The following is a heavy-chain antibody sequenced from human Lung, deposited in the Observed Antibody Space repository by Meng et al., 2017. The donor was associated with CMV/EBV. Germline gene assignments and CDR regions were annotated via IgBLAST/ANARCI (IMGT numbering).Heavy chain of an antibody. D-gene: IGHD3-22*01. V-gene: IGHV6-1*01. CDR1: GDSVSSNSAT. J-gene: IGHJ4*02. CDR3: ARVFGDITGYVFDY. CDR2: TYYKSKWNH. Sequence: SQTLXLTXAISGDSVSSNSATWNWIRQSPSRGLEWLGRTYYKSKWNHDYAVSVKSRISFNPDTSKNQFSLQLSSVTPEDTAVYYCARVFGDITGYVFDYWGQXTLVTVSA.